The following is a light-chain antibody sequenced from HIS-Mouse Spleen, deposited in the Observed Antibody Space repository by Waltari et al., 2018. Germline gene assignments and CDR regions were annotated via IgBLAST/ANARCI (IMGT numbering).Light chain of an antibody. Sequence: QSALTQPASVSGSPGQSITISCTGTSSDVGSYNLVSWYQQNPGKAPKLRIYEGSKRPSGVSNRFSGSKSGNTASLTISGLQAEDEADYYCCSYAGSSTLVFGGGTKLTVL. CDR3: CSYAGSSTLV. CDR2: EGS. CDR1: SSDVGSYNL. J-gene: IGLJ3*02. V-gene: IGLV2-23*01.